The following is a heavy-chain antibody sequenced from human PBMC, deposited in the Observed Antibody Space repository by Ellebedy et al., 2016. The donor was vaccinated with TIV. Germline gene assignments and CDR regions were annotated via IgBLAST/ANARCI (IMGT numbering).Heavy chain of an antibody. CDR1: GYTFSDYG. CDR3: ARHSGYHATSYIAY. D-gene: IGHD5-12*01. V-gene: IGHV1-69*13. J-gene: IGHJ4*02. Sequence: SVKVSCKASGYTFSDYGISWVRQAPGQGLEWMGGIIGMFGTTSYAQKFLGRVTISADEFTSTAYMELSSLRSEDTAVYHCARHSGYHATSYIAYWGQGTQVTVSS. CDR2: IIGMFGTT.